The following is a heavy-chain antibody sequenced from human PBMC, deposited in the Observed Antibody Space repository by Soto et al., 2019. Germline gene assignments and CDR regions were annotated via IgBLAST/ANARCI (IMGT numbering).Heavy chain of an antibody. Sequence: QVQLVQSGAEVKKPGSSVKVSCKASGGTFSSLAIRWVRQAPGQGLEWTGGLVPVFGTANYAQKFQDRVTITADKSTSTSYMELSSLRSEDTAVYYCARSPGVFDYWGLGTLVTVSS. J-gene: IGHJ4*02. V-gene: IGHV1-69*06. CDR3: ARSPGVFDY. CDR1: GGTFSSLA. D-gene: IGHD3-10*01. CDR2: LVPVFGTA.